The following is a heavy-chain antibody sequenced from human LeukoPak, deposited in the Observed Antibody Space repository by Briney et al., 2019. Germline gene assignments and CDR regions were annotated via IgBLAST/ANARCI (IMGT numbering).Heavy chain of an antibody. CDR1: GGSFSGYY. Sequence: PSETLSLTCAVYGGSFSGYYWSWIRQPAGKGLEWIGRIYTSGSTNYNPSLKSRVTISVDTSKNQFSLKLSSATAADTAVYYCARGYYYNSSGWSLGYWGQGTLVTVSS. D-gene: IGHD3-22*01. V-gene: IGHV4-59*10. CDR3: ARGYYYNSSGWSLGY. J-gene: IGHJ4*02. CDR2: IYTSGST.